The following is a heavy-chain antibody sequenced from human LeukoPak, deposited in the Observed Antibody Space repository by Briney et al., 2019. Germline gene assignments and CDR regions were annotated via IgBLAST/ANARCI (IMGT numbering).Heavy chain of an antibody. Sequence: PGGSLRLSCAAPGFTFSAYEINWVRQAPGKGLEWVSYITADGTNKYDADSVKGRFTISRDNAKNSLYLQMNSLRVDGTAIYYCAREVKWELPDYWGQGTLVTVSS. CDR3: AREVKWELPDY. J-gene: IGHJ4*02. D-gene: IGHD1-26*01. V-gene: IGHV3-48*03. CDR2: ITADGTNK. CDR1: GFTFSAYE.